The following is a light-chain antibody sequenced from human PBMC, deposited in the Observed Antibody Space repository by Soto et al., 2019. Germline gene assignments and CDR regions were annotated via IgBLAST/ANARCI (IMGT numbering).Light chain of an antibody. CDR1: SSNIGAGYD. CDR2: VNS. V-gene: IGLV1-40*01. CDR3: QSYDSSLSVV. J-gene: IGLJ2*01. Sequence: QSVLTQPPSVSGAPGQRVTISCTGSSSNIGAGYDVHWYQQLPGTAPKLLIYVNSNRPSGVPDRFSGSKSGTSASLAITGLQAEDEADYCCQSYDSSLSVVFGGGTKLTVL.